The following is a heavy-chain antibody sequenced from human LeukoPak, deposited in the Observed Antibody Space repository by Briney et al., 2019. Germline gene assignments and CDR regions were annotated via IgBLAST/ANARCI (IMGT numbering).Heavy chain of an antibody. Sequence: SQTLSLTCTVSGGSISSGDYFWTWIRQTPGTGLEWIGNIYYSGSTYYNPSLKSRVTFSLDTSKSQFSLKLNSVTAADTAVYYCAVAGDQSYTSSWYYYYGMDVWGQGTTVTVSS. J-gene: IGHJ6*02. CDR1: GGSISSGDYF. CDR3: AVAGDQSYTSSWYYYYGMDV. V-gene: IGHV4-30-4*01. CDR2: IYYSGST. D-gene: IGHD6-13*01.